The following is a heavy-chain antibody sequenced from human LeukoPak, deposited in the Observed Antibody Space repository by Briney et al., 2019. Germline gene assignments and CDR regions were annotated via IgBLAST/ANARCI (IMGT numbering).Heavy chain of an antibody. CDR1: GGSISSGDYY. D-gene: IGHD3-22*01. CDR3: AREVCERITMTNTIDP. J-gene: IGHJ5*02. Sequence: SQTLSLTCTVSGGSISSGDYYWSWIRQPPGKGLEWIGYIYYSGRTYYNPSLKSRVTISVETSKKQFFLKLSSVTVADTAVYYCAREVCERITMTNTIDPWGQGTLVTVSS. V-gene: IGHV4-30-4*08. CDR2: IYYSGRT.